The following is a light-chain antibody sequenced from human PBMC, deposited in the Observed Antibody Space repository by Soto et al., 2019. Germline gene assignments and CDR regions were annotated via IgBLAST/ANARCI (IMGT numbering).Light chain of an antibody. CDR3: QQYGSSPYT. Sequence: EIVTTQSPATLSVSQGERATLSSRASQSVSNNLAWYQQRPGQAPSLLIYGASTRAAGVPARFSGSGSGTDFTLTISSLQSEDFAVYYCQQYGSSPYTFGQGT. V-gene: IGKV3-15*01. CDR2: GAS. CDR1: QSVSNN. J-gene: IGKJ2*01.